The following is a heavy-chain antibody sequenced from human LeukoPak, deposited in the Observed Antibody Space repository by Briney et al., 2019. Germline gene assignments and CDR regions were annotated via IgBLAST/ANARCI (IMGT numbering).Heavy chain of an antibody. CDR2: ISGSGGDT. Sequence: GGSLRLSCAASGFTVSNNFMYWVRRAPGKGLEGVASISGSGGDTYYEDPVKGRFTISRDNSKNTVYLQMNSLRAEDTAVYYCAKILGHDSDGYYYYGMDVWGQGTTVIVSS. CDR3: AKILGHDSDGYYYYGMDV. V-gene: IGHV3-23*01. CDR1: GFTVSNNF. J-gene: IGHJ6*02. D-gene: IGHD3-22*01.